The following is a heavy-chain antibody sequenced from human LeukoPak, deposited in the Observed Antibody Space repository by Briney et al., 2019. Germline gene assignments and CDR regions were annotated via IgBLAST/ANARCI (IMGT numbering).Heavy chain of an antibody. J-gene: IGHJ5*02. V-gene: IGHV1-8*01. D-gene: IGHD5-18*01. CDR3: ARGGKGRGYSYGQNWFDP. CDR1: GYTFASFD. Sequence: ASVKVSCKASGYTFASFDINWVRQATGQGLEWMGWMNPNSSNTGYAQKFQGRVTMTRNTSISTAYMELSSLRSEDTAVYYCARGGKGRGYSYGQNWFDPWGQGTLVTVSS. CDR2: MNPNSSNT.